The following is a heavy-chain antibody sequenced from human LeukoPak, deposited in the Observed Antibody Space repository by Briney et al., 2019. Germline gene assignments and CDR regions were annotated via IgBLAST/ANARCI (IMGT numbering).Heavy chain of an antibody. CDR2: IYYSGST. Sequence: SGTLSLTCAVSGGSISSNNWWSWVRQPPGKGLEWIGSIYYSGSTYYNPSLKSRVTISVDTSKNQFSLKLSSVTAADTAVYYCARLYFPWERLFDPWGQGTLVTVSS. D-gene: IGHD1-26*01. V-gene: IGHV4-4*02. CDR1: GGSISSNNW. CDR3: ARLYFPWERLFDP. J-gene: IGHJ5*02.